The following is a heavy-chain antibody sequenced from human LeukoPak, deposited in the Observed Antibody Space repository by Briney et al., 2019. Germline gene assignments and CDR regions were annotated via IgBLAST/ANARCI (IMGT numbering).Heavy chain of an antibody. CDR3: ARRHGDYLGGFEY. V-gene: IGHV3-48*02. CDR1: RITLSSYS. J-gene: IGHJ4*02. CDR2: ISISSSVI. Sequence: GGSLRLSCVASRITLSSYSMNWVRQAPGKGLEWVSYISISSSVIYYADSVKGRSTISRDNAKNSLYLQMNSLGDEDTAVYYCARRHGDYLGGFEYWGQGTLVTVSS. D-gene: IGHD4-17*01.